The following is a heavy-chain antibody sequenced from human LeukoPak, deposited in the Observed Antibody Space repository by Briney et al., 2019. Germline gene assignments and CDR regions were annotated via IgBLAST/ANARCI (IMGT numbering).Heavy chain of an antibody. CDR3: ARVGEYGSGSYLLY. J-gene: IGHJ4*02. Sequence: ASVKVSCKASGYTFTGYYIHWVRQAPGQGLEWMGWINPNSGGTNYAQKFQGRVTMTRDTSISTAYMELSRLRPDDTAVYYCARVGEYGSGSYLLYWGQGTLVTVSS. CDR2: INPNSGGT. CDR1: GYTFTGYY. V-gene: IGHV1-2*02. D-gene: IGHD3-10*01.